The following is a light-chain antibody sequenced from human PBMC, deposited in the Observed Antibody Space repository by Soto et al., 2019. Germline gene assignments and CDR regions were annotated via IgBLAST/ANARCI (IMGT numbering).Light chain of an antibody. CDR3: QQYSRAPIT. CDR1: QSVSSSF. CDR2: GAS. J-gene: IGKJ5*01. Sequence: EIVLTQSPGTLSLSPGERATLACRASQSVSSSFLAWFQQKPGQAPRLLIYGASSRATGIPDRFSGSGSVTDFTLTISRLETEDFAVYSCQQYSRAPITFGQGTRLEIK. V-gene: IGKV3-20*01.